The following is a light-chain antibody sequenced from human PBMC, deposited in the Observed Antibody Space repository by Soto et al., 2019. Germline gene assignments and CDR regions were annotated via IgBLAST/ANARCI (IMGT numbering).Light chain of an antibody. Sequence: EIVLTQSPGTLSLSPGERATLFCRASQSVSSSYLAWYQPRLGQAPRLLIYGASNRAPGIPDRFSGSGSGTDFTLTITRLEPEDFAMYFCQQYGSSLIFGPGTKVDIK. CDR1: QSVSSSY. V-gene: IGKV3-20*01. J-gene: IGKJ3*01. CDR3: QQYGSSLI. CDR2: GAS.